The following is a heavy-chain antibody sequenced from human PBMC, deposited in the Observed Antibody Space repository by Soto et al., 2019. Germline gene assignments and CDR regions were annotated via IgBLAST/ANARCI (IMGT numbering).Heavy chain of an antibody. Sequence: GASVKVSCKASGFTFTSSAVQWVRQARGQRLEWIGWIVVGSSNTNYAQKFQERVTITRDMSTSTAYMELSSLRAEDTAVYYCARSRGYNSVKFDYWGQGTLVTVSS. CDR3: ARSRGYNSVKFDY. V-gene: IGHV1-58*01. J-gene: IGHJ4*02. D-gene: IGHD5-12*01. CDR2: IVVGSSNT. CDR1: GFTFTSSA.